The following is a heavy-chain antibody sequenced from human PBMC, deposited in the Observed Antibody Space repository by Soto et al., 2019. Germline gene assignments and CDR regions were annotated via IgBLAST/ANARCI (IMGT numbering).Heavy chain of an antibody. Sequence: SETLSLTCTVSGGSISSGGYYWSWIRQHPGKGLEWIGYIYYSGSTYYNPSLKSRVTISVDTSKNQFSLKLSSVTAADTAVYYCARENGGNSDFDYWGQGTLVTVSS. J-gene: IGHJ4*02. CDR3: ARENGGNSDFDY. V-gene: IGHV4-31*03. CDR2: IYYSGST. D-gene: IGHD2-21*02. CDR1: GGSISSGGYY.